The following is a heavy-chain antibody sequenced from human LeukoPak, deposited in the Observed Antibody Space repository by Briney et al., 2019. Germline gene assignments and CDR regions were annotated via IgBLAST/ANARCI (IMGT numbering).Heavy chain of an antibody. V-gene: IGHV4-34*01. CDR2: INHSGST. CDR3: ARDNAFDI. Sequence: SETLSLTCAVYSGSFSGYYWSWIRQPPGKGLEWVGEINHSGSTNYNPSLKSRVTISVDTSKNQFSLKLTSVTAADTAVYYCARDNAFDIWGQGTMVTVSS. J-gene: IGHJ3*02. CDR1: SGSFSGYY.